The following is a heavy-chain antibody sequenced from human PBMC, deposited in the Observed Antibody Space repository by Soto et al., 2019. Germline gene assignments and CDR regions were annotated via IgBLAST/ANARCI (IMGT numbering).Heavy chain of an antibody. CDR2: IRYSGETM. V-gene: IGHV3-11*01. D-gene: IGHD1-26*01. CDR1: GFIFSDYY. CDR3: ARAMASFDALDI. Sequence: QVQLVESGGGLVRPGGSLRLSCAASGFIFSDYYMTWIRQAPGKGLEWISYIRYSGETMFYADSVTGRFTISRDNAKNSLYLHMNSLSDDDTAVYYCARAMASFDALDIWGQGTVVTVSS. J-gene: IGHJ3*02.